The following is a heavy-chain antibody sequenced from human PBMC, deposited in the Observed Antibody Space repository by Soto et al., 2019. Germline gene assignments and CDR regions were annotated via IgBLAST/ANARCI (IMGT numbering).Heavy chain of an antibody. Sequence: GGSLRLSCAASGFTVSSNYMTWVRQAPGKGLEWVSVIYSGGRTYYADSVKCRFTISRDNSKNTLYLQMNSLRAEDTAVYYCARGIPRGYSYGPYYFDYWGQGTLVTVSS. CDR1: GFTVSSNY. D-gene: IGHD5-18*01. CDR2: IYSGGRT. J-gene: IGHJ4*02. V-gene: IGHV3-53*01. CDR3: ARGIPRGYSYGPYYFDY.